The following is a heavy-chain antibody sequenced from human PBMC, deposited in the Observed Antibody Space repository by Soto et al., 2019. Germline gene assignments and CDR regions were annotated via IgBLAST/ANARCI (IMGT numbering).Heavy chain of an antibody. V-gene: IGHV3-15*01. CDR2: IKSKTDGGTT. J-gene: IGHJ6*02. D-gene: IGHD6-13*01. CDR1: GFTFSNAW. Sequence: GGSLRLSCAASGFTFSNAWMSWVRQAPGKGLEWVGRIKSKTDGGTTDYAAPVKGRFTISRDDSKNTLYLQMNSLKTEDTAVYYCTTVEYSSSPDYYYGMDVWGQGTTVTV. CDR3: TTVEYSSSPDYYYGMDV.